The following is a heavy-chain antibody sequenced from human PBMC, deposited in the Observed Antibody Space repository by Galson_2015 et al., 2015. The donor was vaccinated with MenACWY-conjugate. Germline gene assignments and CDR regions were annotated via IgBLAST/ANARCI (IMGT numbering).Heavy chain of an antibody. CDR1: GFSFSNYG. V-gene: IGHV3-30*18. CDR3: AKGYSGYDSSFPYYFDY. D-gene: IGHD5-12*01. J-gene: IGHJ4*02. CDR2: ISYDGTNK. Sequence: SLRLSCAASGFSFSNYGMHWVRQAPGKGLEWVAVISYDGTNKYYADSVKGRFTISRDNSKNTLYLQMNSLRAEDTAVYYCAKGYSGYDSSFPYYFDYWGQGTLFTVSS.